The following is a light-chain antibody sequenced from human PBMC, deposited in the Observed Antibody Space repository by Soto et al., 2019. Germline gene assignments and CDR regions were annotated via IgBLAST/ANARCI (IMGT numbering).Light chain of an antibody. V-gene: IGKV1-5*01. CDR1: QRIGNR. CDR2: DAS. Sequence: DIQITQSPSILSASAGDRVTIRCRASQRIGNRLAWYQQKPGNAPNLLIYDASTMQRGVPSRFSGSGSGTEFTLTISRLQPDDFATYYCQQYKGYPWTFGQGTKVEIK. CDR3: QQYKGYPWT. J-gene: IGKJ1*01.